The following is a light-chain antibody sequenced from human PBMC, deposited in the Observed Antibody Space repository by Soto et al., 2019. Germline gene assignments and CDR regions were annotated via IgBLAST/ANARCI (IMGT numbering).Light chain of an antibody. CDR2: WAS. V-gene: IGKV4-1*01. CDR1: QSVLYSSNNKNY. Sequence: DIVMTQSPDSLAVSLGERATINCKSSQSVLYSSNNKNYLAWYQQKPGQPPKLLIYWASTRESGVPDRFSGSGSGTDLTPTINTLQAEDVAVYYCQQYYNTPRTFGPGTKVDIK. CDR3: QQYYNTPRT. J-gene: IGKJ3*01.